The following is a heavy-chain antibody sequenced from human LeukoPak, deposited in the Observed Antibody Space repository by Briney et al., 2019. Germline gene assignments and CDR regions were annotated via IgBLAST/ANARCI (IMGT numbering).Heavy chain of an antibody. CDR1: GYTFTSYY. CDR2: INPSGGST. CDR3: AKSSSWYSVADY. D-gene: IGHD6-13*01. J-gene: IGHJ4*02. V-gene: IGHV1-46*01. Sequence: GASVKVSCKASGYTFTSYYMHWVRQAPGQGLEWMGIINPSGGSTNYAQKFQGRVTMTRDTSTSTVYMELSSLRSDDTAVYYCAKSSSWYSVADYWGQGTLVTVSS.